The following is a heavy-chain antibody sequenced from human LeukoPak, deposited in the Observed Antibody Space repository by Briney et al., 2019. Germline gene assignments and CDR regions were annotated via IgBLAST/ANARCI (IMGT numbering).Heavy chain of an antibody. D-gene: IGHD3-10*01. CDR1: GYTFTSYD. CDR2: INPNSGGT. CDR3: ARDLTRESLWFDP. V-gene: IGHV1-2*02. Sequence: ASVKVSCKASGYTFTSYDINWVRQAPGQGLEWMGWINPNSGGTNYAQKFQGRVTMTRDKSISTAYMELYSLRSDDTAVYYCARDLTRESLWFDPWGQGTLVTVSS. J-gene: IGHJ5*02.